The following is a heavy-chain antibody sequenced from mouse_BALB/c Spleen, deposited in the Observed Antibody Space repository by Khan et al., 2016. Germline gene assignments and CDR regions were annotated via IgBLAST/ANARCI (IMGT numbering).Heavy chain of an antibody. CDR2: ISYSGST. CDR1: GDSITSGY. J-gene: IGHJ3*01. V-gene: IGHV3-8*02. CDR3: ARDGSSPFAY. Sequence: VQLKESGPSLVKPSQTLSLTCSVTGDSITSGYWNWIRKFPGNKLEYMGYISYSGSTYYNPSLKSRISITPDTSNNQYYLQLNPVTTEDTATYYCARDGSSPFAYWGQGTLVTVSA. D-gene: IGHD1-1*01.